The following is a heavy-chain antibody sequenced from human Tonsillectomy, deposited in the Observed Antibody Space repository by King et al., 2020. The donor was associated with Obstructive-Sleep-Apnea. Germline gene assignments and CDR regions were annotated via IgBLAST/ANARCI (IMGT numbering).Heavy chain of an antibody. D-gene: IGHD5-24*01. CDR2: IYYSGST. CDR3: ARESRDGYNLDY. Sequence: VQLQESGPGLVKPSETLSLTCTVSGGSFSSGSYYWSWIRQHPGKGMEWIGYIYYSGSTNYNPSLKRRVTISVDTSKNQFSLKLSSVTAADTAVYYCARESRDGYNLDYWGQGTLVTVSS. V-gene: IGHV4-61*01. J-gene: IGHJ4*02. CDR1: GGSFSSGSYY.